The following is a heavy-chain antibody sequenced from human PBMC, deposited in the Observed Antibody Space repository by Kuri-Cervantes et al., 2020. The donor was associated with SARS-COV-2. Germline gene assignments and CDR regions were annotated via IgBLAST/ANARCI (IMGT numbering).Heavy chain of an antibody. D-gene: IGHD2-2*01. CDR1: GFTFSSYW. J-gene: IGHJ4*02. CDR3: ARFYCSSTSCYPFDY. Sequence: GGSLRLSCAASGFTFSSYWMSWVRQAPGKGLEWVSGINWNGGSTGYADSVKGRFTISRDNAKNSLYLQMNSLRAEDTALYYCARFYCSSTSCYPFDYWGQGTLVTVSS. CDR2: INWNGGST. V-gene: IGHV3-20*04.